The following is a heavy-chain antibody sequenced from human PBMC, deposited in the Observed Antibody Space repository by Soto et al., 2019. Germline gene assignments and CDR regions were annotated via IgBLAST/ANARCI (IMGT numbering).Heavy chain of an antibody. CDR2: IYWNDDK. J-gene: IGHJ5*02. Sequence: GSGPTLVNPTQTLTLTCTFSGFSLSTSGVGVGWIRQPPGKALEWLALIYWNDDKRYSPSLKSRLTITKDTSKNQVVLTMTNMDPVDTATYYCAHTADYDFWSGYYKSWFDPWGQGTLVTVSS. D-gene: IGHD3-3*01. CDR3: AHTADYDFWSGYYKSWFDP. V-gene: IGHV2-5*01. CDR1: GFSLSTSGVG.